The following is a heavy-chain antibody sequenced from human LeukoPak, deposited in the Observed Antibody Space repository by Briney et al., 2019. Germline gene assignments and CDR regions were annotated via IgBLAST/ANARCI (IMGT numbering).Heavy chain of an antibody. CDR1: GFTFSSYG. Sequence: QPGGSLRLSCAASGFTFSSYGMHWVSQAPGKGLEWVAAISYDGSNKYYADSVKGRFTISRDNSKNTLYLQMNSLRAEDTAVYYCAKDGRGGPAGDSSSWYLYWGQGTLVTVSS. CDR3: AKDGRGGPAGDSSSWYLY. D-gene: IGHD6-13*01. V-gene: IGHV3-30*18. CDR2: ISYDGSNK. J-gene: IGHJ4*02.